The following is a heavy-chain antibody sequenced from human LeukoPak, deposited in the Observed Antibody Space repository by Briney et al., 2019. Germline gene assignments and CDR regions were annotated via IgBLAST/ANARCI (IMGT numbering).Heavy chain of an antibody. D-gene: IGHD2-21*02. V-gene: IGHV4-39*01. J-gene: IGHJ4*02. Sequence: PSETLSLTCTVSGGSISSSSYNWGWIRQPPGKGLEWIGSFDNSGSTYYNPSLKSRVTMSVDTSKNHFSLSLRSVTAADTAVYYCSRHWYCGGDCYDEFWGQGTLVTVSS. CDR1: GGSISSSSYN. CDR3: SRHWYCGGDCYDEF. CDR2: FDNSGST.